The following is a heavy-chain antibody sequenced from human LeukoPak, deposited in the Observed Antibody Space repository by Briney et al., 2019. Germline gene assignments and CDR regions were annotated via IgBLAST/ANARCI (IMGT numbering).Heavy chain of an antibody. V-gene: IGHV3-7*01. CDR3: VRDRALSY. J-gene: IGHJ4*02. CDR1: GFTFSSYG. CDR2: IKQDGSDT. Sequence: GRSLRLSCAASGFTFSSYGMHWVRQAPGKGLEWVANIKQDGSDTYYVDSVKGRFTISRDNAKNSLFLQMNSLRAEDTAVYYCVRDRALSYWGQGTLVTVSS. D-gene: IGHD3-9*01.